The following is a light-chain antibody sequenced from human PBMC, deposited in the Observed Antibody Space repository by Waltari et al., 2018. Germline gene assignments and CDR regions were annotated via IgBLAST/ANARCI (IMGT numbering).Light chain of an antibody. CDR3: AAWDDSLSGWV. J-gene: IGLJ3*02. CDR1: SSNIGNNT. Sequence: QSVLTQPPSVSGPPGQRVTISCSGSSSNIGNNTVHWYQQPPGTAPKLLIYRNNQRPSGVPDRFSGSKSGTSASLAISGLRSEDEADYYCAAWDDSLSGWVFGGGPKLTVL. CDR2: RNN. V-gene: IGLV1-47*01.